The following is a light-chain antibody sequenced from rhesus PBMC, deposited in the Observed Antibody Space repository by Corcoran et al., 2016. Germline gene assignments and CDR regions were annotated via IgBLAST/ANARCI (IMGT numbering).Light chain of an antibody. V-gene: IGKV3-42*02. J-gene: IGKJ1*01. CDR3: QQYNDWKT. Sequence: ETVVTQSPATLSLSPGERATLSCRASQSVGSNLAWYQQKPEQAPKRLIYDAFGRATGIPDRVSGSGSGTEFTLTISSLETEDVGVYYCQQYNDWKTFGQGTKEEIK. CDR1: QSVGSN. CDR2: DAF.